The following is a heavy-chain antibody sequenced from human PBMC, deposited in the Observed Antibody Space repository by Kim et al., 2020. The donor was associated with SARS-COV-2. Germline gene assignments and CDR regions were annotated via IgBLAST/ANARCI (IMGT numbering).Heavy chain of an antibody. V-gene: IGHV3-33*06. D-gene: IGHD3-10*01. CDR2: IWYDGSNK. CDR3: AKSGVEFGELPIDY. J-gene: IGHJ4*02. Sequence: GGSLRLSCAASGFTFSSYGMHWVRQAPGKGLEWVAVIWYDGSNKYYADSVKGRFTISRDNSKNTLYLQMNSLRAEDTAVYYCAKSGVEFGELPIDYWGQGTLVTVSS. CDR1: GFTFSSYG.